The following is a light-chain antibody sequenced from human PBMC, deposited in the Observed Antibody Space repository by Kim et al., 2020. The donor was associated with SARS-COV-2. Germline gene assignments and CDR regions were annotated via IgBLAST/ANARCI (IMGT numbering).Light chain of an antibody. J-gene: IGKJ1*01. CDR2: DAS. CDR3: QEYKSNSWT. V-gene: IGKV1-5*01. Sequence: DIQMTQSPSTLSASVGDRVTITCRASQSINIWLAWYQQKPGKAPNLLIYDASNLESGVPSRFSGSGSGTEFTLTISSLQPDDFATYYCQEYKSNSWTFGQGTKMEIK. CDR1: QSINIW.